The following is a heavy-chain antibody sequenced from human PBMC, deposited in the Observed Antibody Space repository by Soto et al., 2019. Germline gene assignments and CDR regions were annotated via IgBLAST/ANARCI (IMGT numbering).Heavy chain of an antibody. CDR2: IWYEASNT. Sequence: QVQLVESGGGVVQPGRSLRLSCAASGFAFNNYGIHWILQAPGKGLERVEFIWYEASNTHSGDSLKGRFTISRDNSKDTVYLQMSSLRVEDTAVCYCAREGDYYGDPNFEYWGQGTLVTVSS. J-gene: IGHJ4*02. CDR3: AREGDYYGDPNFEY. V-gene: IGHV3-33*08. CDR1: GFAFNNYG. D-gene: IGHD4-17*01.